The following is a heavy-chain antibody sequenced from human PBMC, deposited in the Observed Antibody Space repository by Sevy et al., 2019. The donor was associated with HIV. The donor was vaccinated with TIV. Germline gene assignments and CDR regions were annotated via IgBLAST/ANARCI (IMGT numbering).Heavy chain of an antibody. CDR3: ARDCSSTSCLWGLDV. CDR1: GFTFRSYW. CDR2: IKVDGSEK. Sequence: GGSLRLSCAVSGFTFRSYWMSWVRLAPGKGLEWVAHIKVDGSEKYHVDSVKGRFTISRDNAKNSLFLQMNSLRVEDTAVYYCARDCSSTSCLWGLDVWVQGTAVTVSS. D-gene: IGHD2-2*01. J-gene: IGHJ6*02. V-gene: IGHV3-7*03.